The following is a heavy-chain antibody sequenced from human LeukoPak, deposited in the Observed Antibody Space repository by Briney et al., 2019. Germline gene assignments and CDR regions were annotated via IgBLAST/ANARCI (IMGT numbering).Heavy chain of an antibody. D-gene: IGHD5-18*01. J-gene: IGHJ6*03. V-gene: IGHV1-69*06. CDR2: IIPIFGTA. CDR1: GYTFTSYY. CDR3: ARAQYSYGPYYYYTDV. Sequence: SVKVSCKASGYTFTSYYMHWVRQAPGQGLEWMGGIIPIFGTANYAQKFQGRVTITADKSTSTAYMELSSLRSEDTAVYYCARAQYSYGPYYYYTDVWGKGTTVTVSS.